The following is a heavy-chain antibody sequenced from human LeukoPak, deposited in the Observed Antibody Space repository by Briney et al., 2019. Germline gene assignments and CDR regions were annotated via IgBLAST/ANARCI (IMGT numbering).Heavy chain of an antibody. CDR3: ARDGAEKSSGYGFDY. D-gene: IGHD3-22*01. CDR1: GFTVRSNY. J-gene: IGHJ4*02. Sequence: GGSLRLSCAASGFTVRSNYMSWVRQAPGKGLEWVSVIYSGGSTYYVDSVKGRFTISRDNSKNTLYLQMNSLTAEDTAVYYCARDGAEKSSGYGFDYWGQGTLVTVSS. CDR2: IYSGGST. V-gene: IGHV3-66*01.